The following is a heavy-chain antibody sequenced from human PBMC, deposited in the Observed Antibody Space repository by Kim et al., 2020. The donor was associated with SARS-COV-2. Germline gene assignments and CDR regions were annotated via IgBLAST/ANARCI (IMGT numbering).Heavy chain of an antibody. J-gene: IGHJ6*02. V-gene: IGHV1-8*01. Sequence: ASVKVSCKASGYTFTSYDINWVRQATGQGLEWMGWMNPNSGNTGYAQKFQGRVTMTRNTSISTAYMELSSLRSEDTAVYYCAILWFGEGDYYGMDVWGQGTTVTVSS. D-gene: IGHD3-10*01. CDR3: AILWFGEGDYYGMDV. CDR2: MNPNSGNT. CDR1: GYTFTSYD.